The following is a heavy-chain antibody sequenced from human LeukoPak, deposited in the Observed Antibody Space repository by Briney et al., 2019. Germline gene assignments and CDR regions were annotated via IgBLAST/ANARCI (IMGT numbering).Heavy chain of an antibody. Sequence: GGSLRLSCTASGFNFHNYAMHWVRQAPGKGLEWVAVISYDGSDKYYGDSVKGRFTISRDNSKNTLSLQMNSLRAEDTAVYYCAKVAGAVAGVTSHYFDYWGQGTLVTVSS. J-gene: IGHJ4*02. CDR3: AKVAGAVAGVTSHYFDY. V-gene: IGHV3-30*04. D-gene: IGHD6-19*01. CDR2: ISYDGSDK. CDR1: GFNFHNYA.